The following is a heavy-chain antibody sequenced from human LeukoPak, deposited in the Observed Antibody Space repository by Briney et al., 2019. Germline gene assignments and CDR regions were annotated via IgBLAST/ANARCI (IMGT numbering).Heavy chain of an antibody. J-gene: IGHJ4*02. D-gene: IGHD2-15*01. V-gene: IGHV5-51*01. CDR1: GYSFTSYW. Sequence: GESLKISCKASGYSFTSYWIGWVRQVSGKGLEWMGIIYPGDSGHSDIRYSPSFQGQVTISADKSITTAYLQRSSLRASDTAMYYCARRICSGGSCYRFDIWGQGTLVTVSS. CDR2: IYPGDSGHSDI. CDR3: ARRICSGGSCYRFDI.